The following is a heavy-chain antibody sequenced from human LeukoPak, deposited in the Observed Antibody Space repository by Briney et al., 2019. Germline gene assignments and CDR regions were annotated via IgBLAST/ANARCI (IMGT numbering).Heavy chain of an antibody. Sequence: PSETLSLTCTVSGGSISSYYWSWIRQPPGKGLEWIGYIYYSGSTNYNPSLKSRVTISVDTSKNQFSLKLSSVTAADTAVYYCARMEYEQQLSWSTDWYFDLWGRGTLVTVSS. CDR1: GGSISSYY. D-gene: IGHD6-13*01. CDR3: ARMEYEQQLSWSTDWYFDL. J-gene: IGHJ2*01. V-gene: IGHV4-59*01. CDR2: IYYSGST.